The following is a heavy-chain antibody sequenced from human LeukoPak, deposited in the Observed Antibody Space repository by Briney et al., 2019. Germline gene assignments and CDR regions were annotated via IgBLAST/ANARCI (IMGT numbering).Heavy chain of an antibody. CDR2: ISGSGGST. CDR1: GFTFSSYA. Sequence: GGSLGLSCAASGFTFSSYAMSWVRQAPGKGLEWVSAISGSGGSTYYADSVKGRFTISRDNSKNTLYLQMNSLRAEDTAVYYCAKEGYSSSWVDYYYYYGMDVWGQGTTVTVSS. D-gene: IGHD6-13*01. CDR3: AKEGYSSSWVDYYYYYGMDV. V-gene: IGHV3-23*01. J-gene: IGHJ6*02.